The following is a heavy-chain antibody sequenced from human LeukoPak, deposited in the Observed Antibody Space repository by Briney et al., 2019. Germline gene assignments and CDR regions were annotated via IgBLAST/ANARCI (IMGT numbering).Heavy chain of an antibody. CDR2: MNANNGKT. V-gene: IGHV1-8*01. CDR3: ARYSPQRPTSFDI. CDR1: GYTFTKYD. Sequence: GASVKVSCKGSGYTFTKYDINWGRQATRQGLEWMGWMNANNGKTGYAQKFQGRVTVTRDTPIATAYMELSRLRFEDPAISYCARYSPQRPTSFDIWGQGTVVTVS. J-gene: IGHJ3*02. D-gene: IGHD2-21*01.